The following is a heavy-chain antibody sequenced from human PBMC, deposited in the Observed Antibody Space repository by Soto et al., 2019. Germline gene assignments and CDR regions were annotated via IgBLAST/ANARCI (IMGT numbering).Heavy chain of an antibody. J-gene: IGHJ4*02. CDR1: GFTFSSYW. D-gene: IGHD1-26*01. V-gene: IGHV3-74*01. CDR2: INSDGSTT. Sequence: EVQLVESGGGLVQPGGSLKLSCAASGFTFSSYWIHWVRQAPGKGLVLVSRINSDGSTTNYADSVKGRFTISRDNAKNTLFLQMDSLRAEDTAVYYCASMVGAANFDYWGQGTLVTVSS. CDR3: ASMVGAANFDY.